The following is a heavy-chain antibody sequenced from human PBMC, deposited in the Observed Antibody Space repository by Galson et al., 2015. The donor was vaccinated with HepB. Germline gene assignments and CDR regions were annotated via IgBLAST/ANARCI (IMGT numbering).Heavy chain of an antibody. CDR3: ARPEYSSSMYAFDI. D-gene: IGHD6-6*01. Sequence: SLRLSCAASKFTFSSYTMNWVRQAPGKGLEWVSSIGSTSIYIYYADSVKGRFTISRDNAKNSLYLQMNSLRAEDTAVYYCARPEYSSSMYAFDIWGQGTMVTVSS. V-gene: IGHV3-21*06. J-gene: IGHJ3*02. CDR2: IGSTSIYI. CDR1: KFTFSSYT.